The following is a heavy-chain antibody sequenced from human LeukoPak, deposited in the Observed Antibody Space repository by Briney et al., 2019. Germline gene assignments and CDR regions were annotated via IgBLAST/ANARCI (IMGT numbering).Heavy chain of an antibody. D-gene: IGHD3-3*01. V-gene: IGHV4-61*02. Sequence: PSETLSLTCTVSSGSISSGDYYWSWIRQPAGKGLEWIGRIYTSGSTNYNPSLKSRVTMSVDTSKNQFSLKLSSVTAADTAVYYCARVDTNGYYSHDYWGQGTLVTVSS. CDR2: IYTSGST. J-gene: IGHJ4*02. CDR1: SGSISSGDYY. CDR3: ARVDTNGYYSHDY.